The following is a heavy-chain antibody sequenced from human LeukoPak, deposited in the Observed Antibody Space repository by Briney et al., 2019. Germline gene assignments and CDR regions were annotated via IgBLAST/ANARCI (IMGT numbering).Heavy chain of an antibody. CDR1: GGTFSSYA. V-gene: IGHV1-69*04. Sequence: GASVKVSCKASGGTFSSYAISWVRQARGQGLEGMGRIIPILGIANYAQKFQGRVTITADKSTSTAYMELSSLRSEDTAVYYCAREMIVVVPAAIDWTPEYYYYGMDVWGQGTTVTVSS. CDR2: IIPILGIA. CDR3: AREMIVVVPAAIDWTPEYYYYGMDV. D-gene: IGHD2-2*01. J-gene: IGHJ6*02.